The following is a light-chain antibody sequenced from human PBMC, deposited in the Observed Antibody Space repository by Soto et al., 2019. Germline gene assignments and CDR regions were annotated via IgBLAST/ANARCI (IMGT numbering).Light chain of an antibody. V-gene: IGLV2-8*01. J-gene: IGLJ2*01. CDR1: SSDVGGYNY. CDR3: SAYAGSSTWV. CDR2: EVY. Sequence: QSAPTQPPSASGSPGQSVTFSCTGTSSDVGGYNYVSWYQQYPGKAPKLMIYEVYKRHSGVPDRFSGSKSSNTASLTVSGLQPEDEADYYCSAYAGSSTWVFGGGTQLTVL.